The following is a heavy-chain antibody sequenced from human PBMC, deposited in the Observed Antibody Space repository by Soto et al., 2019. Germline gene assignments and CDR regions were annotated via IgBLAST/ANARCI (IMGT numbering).Heavy chain of an antibody. CDR3: AQSGYSGYDAIDY. CDR1: GGSISSSSYY. CDR2: IYYSGST. V-gene: IGHV4-39*01. Sequence: QLQLQESGPGLVKPSETLSLTCTVSGGSISSSSYYWGWIRQPPGKGLEWIGIIYYSGSTYYNPSLKSRGTISVDTSKNQFSLKLSSVTAADTAVYYCAQSGYSGYDAIDYWGQGTLVTVSS. D-gene: IGHD5-12*01. J-gene: IGHJ4*02.